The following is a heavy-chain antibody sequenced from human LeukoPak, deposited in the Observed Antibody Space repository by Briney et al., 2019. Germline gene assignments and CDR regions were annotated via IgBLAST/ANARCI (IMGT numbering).Heavy chain of an antibody. V-gene: IGHV4-34*01. CDR3: GIFMDVVPGSMS. J-gene: IGHJ4*02. Sequence: PSETLSLTCGVYDGSLINYYCHWIRQAPGKGLEWIGEISHGGITKHNPSLKSRVTMSQDTSKRQFSRKMNSMTAADTGVYYCGIFMDVVPGSMSWGLGTLVAVSS. CDR2: ISHGGIT. CDR1: DGSLINYY. D-gene: IGHD2-2*01.